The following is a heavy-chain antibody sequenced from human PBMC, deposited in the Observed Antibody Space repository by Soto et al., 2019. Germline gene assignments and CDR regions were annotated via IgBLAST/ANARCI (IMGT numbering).Heavy chain of an antibody. V-gene: IGHV1-2*02. D-gene: IGHD6-6*01. CDR1: GYTFTDQF. Sequence: ASVKVSCKASGYTFTDQFLHWVRQAPGQGLEWMGWINPKDGDTTYAQNFQDRVTMTRDTAISTAYMELASLRSDDTALYYCATPKAAREIVYWGQGTPVTVSS. CDR2: INPKDGDT. CDR3: ATPKAAREIVY. J-gene: IGHJ4*02.